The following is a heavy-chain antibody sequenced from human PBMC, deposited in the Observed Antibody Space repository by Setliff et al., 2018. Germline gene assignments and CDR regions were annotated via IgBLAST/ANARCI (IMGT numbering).Heavy chain of an antibody. CDR1: GFTFSSYA. D-gene: IGHD6-19*01. CDR2: ISSNGGST. V-gene: IGHV3-64*01. J-gene: IGHJ5*02. CDR3: ARSRTGEYSSGWLNWFDP. Sequence: GGSLRFYCAASGFTFSSYAMHWVRQAPGKGLEYVSAISSNGGSTYYANSVKGRFTISRDNSKNTLYLQIGSLRAEDMAVYYCARSRTGEYSSGWLNWFDPWGQGTLVTVSS.